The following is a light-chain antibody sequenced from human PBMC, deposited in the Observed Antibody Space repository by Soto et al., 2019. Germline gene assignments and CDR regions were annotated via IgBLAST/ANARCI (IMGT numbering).Light chain of an antibody. J-gene: IGLJ1*01. CDR2: DVS. Sequence: QSVLTQPASVAGSPGQSITISCTGTSSDVGGYNYVSWYQQHPGKAPKLMIYDVSNRPSGVSNRFSGSKSGNTASLTISGLQAGDEADYYCSSNTSSSTLVFGTGTKVTV. CDR3: SSNTSSSTLV. V-gene: IGLV2-14*01. CDR1: SSDVGGYNY.